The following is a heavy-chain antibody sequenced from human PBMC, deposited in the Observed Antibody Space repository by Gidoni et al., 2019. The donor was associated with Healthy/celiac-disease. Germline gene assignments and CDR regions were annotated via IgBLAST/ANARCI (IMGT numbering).Heavy chain of an antibody. CDR3: AKGTGYYYYGMDV. D-gene: IGHD4-17*01. CDR1: GFMFSNYG. Sequence: QVQLVESGGGVVQPGRCLRLSCAASGFMFSNYGMHWVRQAPGKGLDWVAVISYDGSNKYYADSVKGRFTISRDNSKNTLYLQMNSLRAEDTAVYYCAKGTGYYYYGMDVWGQGTTVTVSS. J-gene: IGHJ6*02. CDR2: ISYDGSNK. V-gene: IGHV3-30*18.